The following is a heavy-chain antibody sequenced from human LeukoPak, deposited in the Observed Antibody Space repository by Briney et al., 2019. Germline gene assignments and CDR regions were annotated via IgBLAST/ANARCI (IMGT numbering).Heavy chain of an antibody. CDR3: AKQKWLVPWGYDY. Sequence: PGGSLRLSCAASGFTFSSYAMSWVRQAPGKGLEWVSTVSGSGSGTYYADSVKGRFTISRDNSKNTLYLQMNSLRAEDTAVYYCAKQKWLVPWGYDYWGQGTLVAVSS. J-gene: IGHJ4*02. V-gene: IGHV3-23*01. CDR1: GFTFSSYA. D-gene: IGHD5-12*01. CDR2: VSGSGSGT.